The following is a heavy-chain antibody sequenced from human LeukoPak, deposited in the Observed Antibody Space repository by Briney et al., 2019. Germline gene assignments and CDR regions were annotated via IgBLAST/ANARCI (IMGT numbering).Heavy chain of an antibody. Sequence: ASVEVSCKASGYTFIMYGVTWVRQAPGQGLEWMGRISPYNGNTNYAQNLLGRVTMTTDTSTTTAYMELRSLRSDDTAIYYCARDQSGGDYDWFDTWGQGTLVAVST. J-gene: IGHJ5*02. CDR3: ARDQSGGDYDWFDT. CDR2: ISPYNGNT. CDR1: GYTFIMYG. D-gene: IGHD4-17*01. V-gene: IGHV1-18*01.